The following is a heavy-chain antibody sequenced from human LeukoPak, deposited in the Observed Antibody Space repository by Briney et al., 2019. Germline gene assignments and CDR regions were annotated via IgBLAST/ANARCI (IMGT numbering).Heavy chain of an antibody. D-gene: IGHD3-10*02. J-gene: IGHJ2*01. CDR1: GYTFTSYG. CDR2: ISAYNGNT. CDR3: ARGPYVPFPNWYFDL. Sequence: ASVKVSCKASGYTFTSYGISWVRQAPGQGLEWMGWISAYNGNTNFAQKLQGRVTMTTDTSTSTAYMELSRLRSDDTAVYYCARGPYVPFPNWYFDLWGRGTLVTVSS. V-gene: IGHV1-18*01.